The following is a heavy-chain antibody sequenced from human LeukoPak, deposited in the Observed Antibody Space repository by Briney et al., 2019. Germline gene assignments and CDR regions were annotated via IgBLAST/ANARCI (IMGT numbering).Heavy chain of an antibody. V-gene: IGHV3-30-3*01. CDR3: VRERQDTIVHTGAFDT. D-gene: IGHD3-10*01. CDR2: IASVGSQP. CDR1: GFGFSNYF. Sequence: PGQSLRLSSAASGFGFSNYFIHWVRQPASNGLEWVACIASVGSQPFYVESVKGRFTISRDNSKTTLFLQMNSLRNEDTAVYYCVRERQDTIVHTGAFDTWGQGTMVTVSS. J-gene: IGHJ3*02.